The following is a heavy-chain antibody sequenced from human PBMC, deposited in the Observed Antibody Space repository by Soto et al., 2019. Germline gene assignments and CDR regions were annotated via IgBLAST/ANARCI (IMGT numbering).Heavy chain of an antibody. D-gene: IGHD6-25*01. CDR2: IDYSGST. Sequence: SETLSLTCTVSGVSISGYYWSWVRQPPGKGLEWIGNIDYSGSTNYNPSLESRVTISVDTSKNQFSLRLNSVTAADTAMYYCARDHSGRGKFDPWGQGTLVTVSS. J-gene: IGHJ5*02. CDR1: GVSISGYY. V-gene: IGHV4-59*01. CDR3: ARDHSGRGKFDP.